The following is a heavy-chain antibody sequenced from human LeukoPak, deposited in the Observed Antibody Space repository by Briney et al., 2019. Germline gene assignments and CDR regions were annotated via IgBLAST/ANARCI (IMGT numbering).Heavy chain of an antibody. V-gene: IGHV1-8*03. CDR1: GYTFTSYD. J-gene: IGHJ4*02. CDR2: MNPNSGNT. Sequence: ASVKVSCKASGYTFTSYDINWVRQATGQGLEWMGWMNPNSGNTGYAQKFQGRVTITRNTSISTAYMELSSLRSEDTAVYYCARGQGYYYGSGTLSDYWGQGTLVTVSS. CDR3: ARGQGYYYGSGTLSDY. D-gene: IGHD3-10*01.